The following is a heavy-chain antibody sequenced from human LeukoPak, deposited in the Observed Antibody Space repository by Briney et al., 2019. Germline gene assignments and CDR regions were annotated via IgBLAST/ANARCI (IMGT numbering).Heavy chain of an antibody. D-gene: IGHD3-22*01. Sequence: SETLSLTCTASGCSISSYYWSWIRQPAGKGLEWIGRIYTSGSTNYNPSLKSRVTMSVDTSNNQFSLKLSSVTAADTAVYYCATTHYDLRDYYHYMDVWGKGTTVTVSS. CDR3: ATTHYDLRDYYHYMDV. V-gene: IGHV4-4*07. J-gene: IGHJ6*03. CDR2: IYTSGST. CDR1: GCSISSYY.